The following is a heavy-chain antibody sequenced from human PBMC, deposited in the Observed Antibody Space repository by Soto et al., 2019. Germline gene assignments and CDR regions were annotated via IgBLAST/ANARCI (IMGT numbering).Heavy chain of an antibody. V-gene: IGHV3-23*01. CDR3: ARPDGATYNFRY. J-gene: IGHJ4*02. CDR2: ISTTGGST. CDR1: GFTFNAYS. Sequence: DVQLLESGGRLVQPGGSLRLSCAASGFTFNAYSLSWVRQAPGKGVEWVSAISTTGGSTYYADSVKGRFTISRDNSQNTLFLQMNSLRAEDTAVYYCARPDGATYNFRYWGQGTLVTVSS. D-gene: IGHD1-1*01.